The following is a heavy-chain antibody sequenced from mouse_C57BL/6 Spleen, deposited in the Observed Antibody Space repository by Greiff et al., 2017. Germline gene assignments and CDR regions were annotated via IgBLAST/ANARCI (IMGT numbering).Heavy chain of an antibody. CDR1: GYTFTSYW. V-gene: IGHV1-69*01. J-gene: IGHJ2*01. D-gene: IGHD1-1*01. Sequence: QVQLQQPGAELVMPGASVKLSCKASGYTFTSYWMHWVKQGPGQGLEWIGDIDPSDSYTNYNQKFKGKSTLTVDKSSSTAYMQLSSLTSEDSAVYYCARSPYYYGSSYFDYWGQGTTLTVSS. CDR2: IDPSDSYT. CDR3: ARSPYYYGSSYFDY.